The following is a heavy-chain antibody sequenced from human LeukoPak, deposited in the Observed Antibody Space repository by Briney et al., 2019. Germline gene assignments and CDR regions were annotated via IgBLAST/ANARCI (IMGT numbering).Heavy chain of an antibody. D-gene: IGHD5-18*01. V-gene: IGHV4-39*07. CDR1: GVSISSSNSY. Sequence: SETLSLTCSVSGVSISSSNSYWGWIRQPPGKGLEWIGEINHSGSTNYNPSLKSRVTISVDTSKNQFSLKLSSVTAADTAVYYCARVGDTAINYFGYWGQGTLVTVSS. J-gene: IGHJ4*02. CDR3: ARVGDTAINYFGY. CDR2: INHSGST.